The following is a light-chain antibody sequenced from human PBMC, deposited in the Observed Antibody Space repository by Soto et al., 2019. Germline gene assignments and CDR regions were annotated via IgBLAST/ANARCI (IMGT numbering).Light chain of an antibody. CDR3: QQSYSTPRT. J-gene: IGKJ5*01. V-gene: IGKV1-39*01. CDR2: AAS. Sequence: DIQMTQSPSSLSASLGDRVTITCRASQRISTYLNWYQQKPGKAPKLQIYAASNLQSGVPSRFSGSGSGTDFTLTISSLQPEDFATYYCQQSYSTPRTFGQGTRLEI. CDR1: QRISTY.